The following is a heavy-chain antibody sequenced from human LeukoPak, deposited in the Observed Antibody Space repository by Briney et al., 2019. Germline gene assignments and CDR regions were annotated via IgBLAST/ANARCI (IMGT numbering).Heavy chain of an antibody. CDR3: AKDLVYSGSAFDY. D-gene: IGHD1-26*01. CDR1: GFTFGRYT. J-gene: IGHJ4*02. CDR2: ISGSGGAT. V-gene: IGHV3-23*01. Sequence: GGSLRLSCAASGFTFGRYTMTWVRQAPGEGLEWVSAISGSGGATDYADSVKGRFTISRDNSKNSLYLQMNSLRAEDTALYYCAKDLVYSGSAFDYWGQGTLVTVSS.